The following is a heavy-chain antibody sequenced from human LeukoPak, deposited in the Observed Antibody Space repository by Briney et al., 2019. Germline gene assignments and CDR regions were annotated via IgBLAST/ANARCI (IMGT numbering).Heavy chain of an antibody. D-gene: IGHD6-19*01. CDR3: ARVYSSGSDY. Sequence: SETLSLTCTVSGGTISSYYWSWVRQPPGKGLEWIGYIYYSGSTNYNPSLKSRVTISVDTSKNQFSLKLSSVTGADTAVYYCARVYSSGSDYWGQGTLVTVSS. CDR2: IYYSGST. CDR1: GGTISSYY. V-gene: IGHV4-59*01. J-gene: IGHJ4*02.